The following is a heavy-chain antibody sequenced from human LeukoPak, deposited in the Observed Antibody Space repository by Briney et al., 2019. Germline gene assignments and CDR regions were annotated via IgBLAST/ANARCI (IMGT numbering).Heavy chain of an antibody. CDR3: ARDIIAAAGIVDY. CDR1: GFAFSNYI. V-gene: IGHV3-21*01. D-gene: IGHD6-13*01. CDR2: ISSGSTYI. J-gene: IGHJ4*02. Sequence: GGSLRLSCAASGFAFSNYIINWVRQAPGKGLEWVSSISSGSTYIYYADSVKGRFTISRDNAKNSLYLQMNSLRAEDTAVYYCARDIIAAAGIVDYWGQGTLVTVSS.